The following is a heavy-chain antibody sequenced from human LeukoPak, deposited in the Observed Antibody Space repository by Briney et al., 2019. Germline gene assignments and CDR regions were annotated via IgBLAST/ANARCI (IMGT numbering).Heavy chain of an antibody. CDR1: GFTFSDYY. Sequence: PGGSLRLSCAASGFTFSDYYMSWIRQAPGKGLGWVSYISSSGSTIYYADSVKGRFTISRDNAKNSLYLQMNSLRVEDTAVYYCVRVDTSGYYYELSFDYWGQGTLVTVSS. D-gene: IGHD3-22*01. J-gene: IGHJ4*01. V-gene: IGHV3-11*04. CDR3: VRVDTSGYYYELSFDY. CDR2: ISSSGSTI.